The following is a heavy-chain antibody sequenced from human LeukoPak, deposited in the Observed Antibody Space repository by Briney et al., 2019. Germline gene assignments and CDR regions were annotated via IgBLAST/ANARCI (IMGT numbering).Heavy chain of an antibody. J-gene: IGHJ3*02. CDR3: ARGTSLRDSDAFDI. V-gene: IGHV1-69*05. D-gene: IGHD1-14*01. CDR1: GGTFSSYA. CDR2: IIPIFGTA. Sequence: SVKVSCKASGGTFSSYAISWVRLAPGQGLEWMGGIIPIFGTANYAQKFQGRVTITTDESTSTAYMELSSLRSEDTAVYYCARGTSLRDSDAFDIWGQGTMVTVSS.